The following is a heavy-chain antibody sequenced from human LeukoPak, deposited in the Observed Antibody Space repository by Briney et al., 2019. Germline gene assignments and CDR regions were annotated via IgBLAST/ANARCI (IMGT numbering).Heavy chain of an antibody. Sequence: GGSLRLSCAASGFTFSSYAMHWVRQAPGKELEWVAVVSYDGSNKYYADSVKGRFTISRDNSKNTLYLQMNSLRAEDTAVYYCAKDKYSSGWYGYFQHWGQGTLVTVSS. CDR1: GFTFSSYA. D-gene: IGHD6-19*01. CDR3: AKDKYSSGWYGYFQH. J-gene: IGHJ1*01. V-gene: IGHV3-30-3*01. CDR2: VSYDGSNK.